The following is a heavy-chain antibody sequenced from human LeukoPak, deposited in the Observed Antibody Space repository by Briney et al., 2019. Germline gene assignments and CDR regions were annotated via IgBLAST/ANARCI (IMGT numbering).Heavy chain of an antibody. J-gene: IGHJ4*02. CDR2: INHNGNVN. Sequence: GGSLRLSCAASGFTFSSYWMNWARQAPGKGLEWVASINHNGNVNYYVDAVKGRFTISRDNAKNSLYLQMNSLRAEDTAVYYCARGDEDFDYWGQGTLVTVSS. V-gene: IGHV3-7*03. CDR3: ARGDEDFDY. D-gene: IGHD3-16*01. CDR1: GFTFSSYW.